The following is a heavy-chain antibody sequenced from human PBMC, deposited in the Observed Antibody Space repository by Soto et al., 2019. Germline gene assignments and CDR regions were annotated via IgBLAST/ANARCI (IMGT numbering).Heavy chain of an antibody. V-gene: IGHV4-38-2*02. J-gene: IGHJ4*02. CDR2: IYQSGNT. Sequence: XGTLSLTGIVSNYSISSGYHWCCIRQPPGKGLEGIGTIYQSGNTYQNPSLKSRVILSIDTSKNQFSLNLRNVTAADTAVYYCVRGKVNFDFWGKGILVTVS. CDR3: VRGKVNFDF. CDR1: NYSISSGYH.